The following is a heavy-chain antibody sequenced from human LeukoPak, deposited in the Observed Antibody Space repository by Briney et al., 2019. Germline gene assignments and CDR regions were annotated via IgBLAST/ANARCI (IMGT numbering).Heavy chain of an antibody. V-gene: IGHV3-66*01. CDR1: GFTFSSYS. Sequence: PGGSLRLSCAASGFTFSSYSMNWVRQAPGKGLEWVSLISGGDTEYYADSVKGRFTISRDTSKNTVYLQMNSLRAEDTAVYYCARGEAYSSGWYPPSHFDYWGQGNMVTVSS. J-gene: IGHJ4*02. D-gene: IGHD6-19*01. CDR3: ARGEAYSSGWYPPSHFDY. CDR2: ISGGDTE.